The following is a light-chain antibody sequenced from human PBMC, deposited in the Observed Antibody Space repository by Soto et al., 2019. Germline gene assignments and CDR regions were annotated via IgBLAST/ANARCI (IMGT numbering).Light chain of an antibody. V-gene: IGLV3-21*04. CDR2: YDS. CDR3: QVWDSSSGDYV. J-gene: IGLJ1*01. CDR1: NIGSKS. Sequence: SYELTQPPSVSVAPGKTARITCGGSNIGSKSVHWYQQKPGQAPVLVIYYDSDRPSGIPERFSGSNSGNTATLTISRVEAGDEADYYCQVWDSSSGDYVFGTGTKVTVL.